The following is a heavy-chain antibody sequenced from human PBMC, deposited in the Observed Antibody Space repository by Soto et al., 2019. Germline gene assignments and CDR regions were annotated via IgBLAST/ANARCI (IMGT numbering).Heavy chain of an antibody. D-gene: IGHD7-27*01. Sequence: SGPTLVNPTQTLTLTCTFSGFSLSTSGVGVGWIRQPPGKALEWLALIYWDDDKRYSPSLKSRLTITKDTSKNQLSLNLTSLTAADTATYYCTRANWYSEYWGQGTLVTVSS. CDR3: TRANWYSEY. CDR1: GFSLSTSGVG. CDR2: IYWDDDK. V-gene: IGHV2-5*02. J-gene: IGHJ4*02.